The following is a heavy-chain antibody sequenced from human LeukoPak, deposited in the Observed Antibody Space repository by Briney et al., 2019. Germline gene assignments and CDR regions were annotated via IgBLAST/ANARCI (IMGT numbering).Heavy chain of an antibody. J-gene: IGHJ5*02. CDR1: GLTFGSYA. Sequence: GGSRSPSWAASGLTFGSYAWHWVGQAPGKGLGGGAVFSYDGSNKYYADSVKGRFTISRDNSKNTLYLQMNSLRAEDTAVYYCARAVRGYYDSSGATGMFDPWGQGTLVTVSS. CDR2: FSYDGSNK. V-gene: IGHV3-30-3*01. D-gene: IGHD3-22*01. CDR3: ARAVRGYYDSSGATGMFDP.